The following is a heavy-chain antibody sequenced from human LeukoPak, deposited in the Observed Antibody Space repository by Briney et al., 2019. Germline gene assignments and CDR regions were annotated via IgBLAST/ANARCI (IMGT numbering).Heavy chain of an antibody. J-gene: IGHJ3*02. V-gene: IGHV3-48*01. Sequence: GGSPRLSCAASGFAFSTYSMNWVRQAPGKGLEWLSYITSVSSTIYYTDSVKGRFTISRDNAKNSLYLQMNSLRAEDTAVYYCARVRGGGGSFDIWGLGTMVTVCS. D-gene: IGHD3-16*01. CDR2: ITSVSSTI. CDR1: GFAFSTYS. CDR3: ARVRGGGGSFDI.